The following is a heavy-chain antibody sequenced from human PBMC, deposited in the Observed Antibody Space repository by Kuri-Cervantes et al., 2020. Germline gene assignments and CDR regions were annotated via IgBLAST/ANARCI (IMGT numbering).Heavy chain of an antibody. Sequence: GGSLRLSCAASGFTFSVYYMSWIRQAPGKGLEWVSYISSSGSTIYYADSVKGRFTISRDNAKNSLYLQMNSLRAEDTAVYYCAKDRYSSGWYKDYWGQGTLVTVSS. V-gene: IGHV3-11*04. J-gene: IGHJ4*02. CDR2: ISSSGSTI. CDR1: GFTFSVYY. D-gene: IGHD6-19*01. CDR3: AKDRYSSGWYKDY.